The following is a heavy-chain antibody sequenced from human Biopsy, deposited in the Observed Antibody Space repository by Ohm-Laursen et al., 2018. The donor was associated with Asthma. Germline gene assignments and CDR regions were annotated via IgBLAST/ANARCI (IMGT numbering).Heavy chain of an antibody. D-gene: IGHD3-10*01. CDR3: ARDVVWFREVGGMDV. V-gene: IGHV3-30*03. CDR1: GFTLTTYA. J-gene: IGHJ6*02. Sequence: SLRLSCAASGFTLTTYAIHWVRQAPGKGLEWVAVISYDGSTKYSADSVKGRFIVSRDISKNILSLQMNSLRPEDTAVYYCARDVVWFREVGGMDVWGQGATVTVSS. CDR2: ISYDGSTK.